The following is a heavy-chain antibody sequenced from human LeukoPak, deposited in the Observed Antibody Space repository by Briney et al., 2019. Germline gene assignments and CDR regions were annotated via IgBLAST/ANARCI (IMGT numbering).Heavy chain of an antibody. CDR2: ISSSGSTI. V-gene: IGHV3-11*01. CDR1: GFTFSDYY. D-gene: IGHD3-3*01. Sequence: GGSLRLSCAASGFTFSDYYMSWIRQAPGKGLEWVSYISSSGSTIYYADSVKGRFTISRDNAKNSLYLQMNSLRVEDTALYYCARGIRFLEWLSGFDYWGQGILVTVSS. J-gene: IGHJ4*02. CDR3: ARGIRFLEWLSGFDY.